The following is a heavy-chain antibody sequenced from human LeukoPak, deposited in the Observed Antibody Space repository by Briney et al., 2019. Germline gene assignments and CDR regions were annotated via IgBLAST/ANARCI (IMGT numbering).Heavy chain of an antibody. CDR2: IYPGGSDT. Sequence: GESLKISCKGSGYSFTSYWIGWVRQMPGKGLEWMAIIYPGGSDTRYSPSFQGQVTISADKSISTSYLQWSSLKASDTAMYYCARHPIPKKYCSGGSCYDNYFDYWGQGTLVTVSS. CDR1: GYSFTSYW. D-gene: IGHD2-15*01. J-gene: IGHJ4*02. CDR3: ARHPIPKKYCSGGSCYDNYFDY. V-gene: IGHV5-51*01.